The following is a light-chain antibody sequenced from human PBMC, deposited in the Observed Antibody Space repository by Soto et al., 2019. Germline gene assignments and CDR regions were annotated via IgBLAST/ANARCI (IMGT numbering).Light chain of an antibody. CDR1: QPIRDW. Sequence: DVQLIQSPSTLSASIGDRVTITCRVSQPIRDWVAWYQQKPGKAPKLLIYDATSSDSGVPSRFSGSGSETEFTLTISSLQPEDFATYYCQQANSFPLTFGGGTKVEIK. V-gene: IGKV1-5*01. CDR2: DAT. CDR3: QQANSFPLT. J-gene: IGKJ4*01.